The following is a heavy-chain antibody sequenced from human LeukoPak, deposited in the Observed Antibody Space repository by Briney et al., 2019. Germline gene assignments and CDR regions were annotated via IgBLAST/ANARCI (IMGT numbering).Heavy chain of an antibody. D-gene: IGHD2-21*02. CDR2: IGSSSIHI. CDR1: GFTFSSYY. V-gene: IGHV3-21*01. CDR3: ARGVSYRVVVTATDFDY. J-gene: IGHJ4*02. Sequence: GGSLILSCEASGFTFSSYYMNWVRQAPGRGLEWVSSIGSSSIHIYYADSVKGRFTISRDNAKNSLYLQMNSLRAEDTAVYYCARGVSYRVVVTATDFDYWGQGTLVTVSS.